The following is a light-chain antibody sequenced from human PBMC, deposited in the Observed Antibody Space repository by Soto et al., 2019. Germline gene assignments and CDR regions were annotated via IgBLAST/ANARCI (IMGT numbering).Light chain of an antibody. V-gene: IGLV2-14*01. Sequence: QSALTQPASVSGSPGQSITISRTGTSSDIGTYNYVSWYQQHPGKAPKLMIYDVSNRPSGDSDRFSGSKSGNTASLTISGLQAEDEADSYCSSYTASSTSVVFGGGTKLTVL. CDR1: SSDIGTYNY. CDR2: DVS. CDR3: SSYTASSTSVV. J-gene: IGLJ2*01.